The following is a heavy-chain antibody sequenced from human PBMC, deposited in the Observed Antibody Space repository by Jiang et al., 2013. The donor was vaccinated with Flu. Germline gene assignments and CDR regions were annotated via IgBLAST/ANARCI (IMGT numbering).Heavy chain of an antibody. CDR2: IYYSGTT. CDR1: GGSISSSNYY. V-gene: IGHV4-39*01. Sequence: LLKPSETLSLTCTVSGGSISSSNYYWGWIRQPPGKGLEWIGSIYYSGTTYYNPSLRSRVAMSVDTSKNQFSLKLSSVTAADTAVYYCARAYCSGASSPPGGYWGQGTLVTVSS. CDR3: ARAYCSGASSPPGGY. J-gene: IGHJ4*02. D-gene: IGHD2-15*01.